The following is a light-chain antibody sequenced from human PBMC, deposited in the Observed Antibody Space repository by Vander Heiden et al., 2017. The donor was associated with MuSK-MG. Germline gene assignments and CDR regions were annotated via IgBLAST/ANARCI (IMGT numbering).Light chain of an antibody. Sequence: QSALTPPAPFSGSPGQSFTISCSGTSSDVWGYNYVWWYQQHPGKAPKLMIYDVSNRPSGVSNRFTGHQAEDEADYYCSSYTSSSTRVFGGGTKLTVL. CDR1: SSDVWGYNY. J-gene: IGLJ3*02. V-gene: IGLV2-14*03. CDR2: DVS. CDR3: SSYTSSSTRV.